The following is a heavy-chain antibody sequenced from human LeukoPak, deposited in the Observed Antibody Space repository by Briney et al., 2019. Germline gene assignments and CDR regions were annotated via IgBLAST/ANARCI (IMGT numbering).Heavy chain of an antibody. J-gene: IGHJ4*02. D-gene: IGHD2-15*01. CDR3: AKEDCSGGSCYFGY. V-gene: IGHV3-30*18. Sequence: GGSLRLSCAASGFTFSSYGMHWVRQAPGKGLEWVAVISYDGSNKYYADSVKGRFTISRDNSKNTLYLQMNSLRAEDTAVYYCAKEDCSGGSCYFGYWGQGTLVTVSS. CDR2: ISYDGSNK. CDR1: GFTFSSYG.